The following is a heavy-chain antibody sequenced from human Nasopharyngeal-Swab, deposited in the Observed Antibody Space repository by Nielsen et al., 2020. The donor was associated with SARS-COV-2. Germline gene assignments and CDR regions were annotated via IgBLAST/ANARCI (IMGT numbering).Heavy chain of an antibody. D-gene: IGHD4-23*01. J-gene: IGHJ4*02. V-gene: IGHV3-48*01. CDR3: ARGSGGNSFRWVLGKTPAYYFDY. CDR2: ISSSSTI. Sequence: GGSLRLSCAASGFTFSSYSMNWVRQAPGKGLEWVSCISSSSTIYYADSVKGRFTISRDNAKNSLYLQMNSLRAEDTAVYYCARGSGGNSFRWVLGKTPAYYFDYWGQGTLVTVSS. CDR1: GFTFSSYS.